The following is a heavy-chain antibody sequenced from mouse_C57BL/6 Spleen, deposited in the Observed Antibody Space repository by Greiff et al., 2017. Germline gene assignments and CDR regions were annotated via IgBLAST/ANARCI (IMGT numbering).Heavy chain of an antibody. CDR3: ARSGVATVVTRDAMDY. CDR1: GYAFTNYL. J-gene: IGHJ4*01. CDR2: INPGSGGT. V-gene: IGHV1-54*01. Sequence: QVQLQQSGAELVRPGTSVKVSCKASGYAFTNYLIEWVKQRPGQGLEWIGVINPGSGGTNYNEKFKGKGTLTADKSSSTAYMQLSSLPSEDSAVYFCARSGVATVVTRDAMDYWGQGTSVTVSS. D-gene: IGHD1-1*01.